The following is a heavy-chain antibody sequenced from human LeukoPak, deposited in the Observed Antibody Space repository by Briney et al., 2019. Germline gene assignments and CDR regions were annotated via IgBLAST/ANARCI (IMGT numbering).Heavy chain of an antibody. D-gene: IGHD6-6*01. CDR3: AREYSSSSGKALDY. J-gene: IGHJ4*02. CDR2: IFMSGST. CDR1: SGSLGSYY. Sequence: SETLSLTCTVSSGSLGSYYWNWLRQPAGKGLEWVGHIFMSGSTDYNPSLKSRVTMSVDTSKNQFSLKLNSVTAADTAFYYCAREYSSSSGKALDYWGQGTLVTVSS. V-gene: IGHV4-4*07.